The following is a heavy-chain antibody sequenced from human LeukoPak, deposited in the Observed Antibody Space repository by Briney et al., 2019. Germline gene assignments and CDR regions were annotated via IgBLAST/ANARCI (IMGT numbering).Heavy chain of an antibody. CDR1: GFTFSSYA. D-gene: IGHD2-21*01. J-gene: IGHJ4*02. CDR2: ISGSGGST. CDR3: AKDRDFVVVIAIHGFDY. Sequence: PGGSLRLSCAASGFTFSSYAMSWVRQAPGKGLEWVSAISGSGGSTYYADSVKGRFTISRDNSKNTLYLQMNSLRAEDTAVYYCAKDRDFVVVIAIHGFDYWGQGTLVTVSS. V-gene: IGHV3-23*01.